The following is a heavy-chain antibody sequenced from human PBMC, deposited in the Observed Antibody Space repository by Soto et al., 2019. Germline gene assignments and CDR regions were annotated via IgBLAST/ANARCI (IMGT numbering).Heavy chain of an antibody. J-gene: IGHJ4*02. D-gene: IGHD5-18*01. CDR1: GGSISSCGYY. V-gene: IGHV4-31*03. Sequence: SETLSLTCTFSGGSISSCGYYWSWIRQHPGKGLEWIGHIYYSGSTYYNPSLRSRVTISVDTSKNQFSLKLSSVTAADTAVYYCASSPDTAMDSFDYWAQGTLVTVSS. CDR2: IYYSGST. CDR3: ASSPDTAMDSFDY.